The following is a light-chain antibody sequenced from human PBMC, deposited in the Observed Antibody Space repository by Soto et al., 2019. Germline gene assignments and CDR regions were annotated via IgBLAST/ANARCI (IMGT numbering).Light chain of an antibody. CDR1: QSILTW. V-gene: IGKV1-5*03. Sequence: DVQLTQSPSTLSASVGDSVTITCRASQSILTWLAWYQQKPGKAPKLLIYKASSLESGVPSRFSGSGSGTEFTLTISSLQPDDFATYYCQQYNSFSWTFGQGTKVDIK. CDR2: KAS. J-gene: IGKJ1*01. CDR3: QQYNSFSWT.